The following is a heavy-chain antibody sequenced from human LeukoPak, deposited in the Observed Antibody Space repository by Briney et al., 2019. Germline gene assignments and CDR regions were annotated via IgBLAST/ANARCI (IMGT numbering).Heavy chain of an antibody. V-gene: IGHV3-74*01. CDR3: ARVKQWPVSFDY. J-gene: IGHJ4*02. Sequence: GGSLRLSCAASGFTFSNVWMSWVRQAPGKGLVWVSRINSDGSSTSYADSVKGRFTISRDNAKNTLYLQMNSLRAEDTAVYYCARVKQWPVSFDYWGQGTLVTVSS. CDR2: INSDGSST. CDR1: GFTFSNVW. D-gene: IGHD6-19*01.